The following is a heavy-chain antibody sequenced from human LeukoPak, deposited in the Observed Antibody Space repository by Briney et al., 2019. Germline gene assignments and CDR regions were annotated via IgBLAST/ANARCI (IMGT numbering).Heavy chain of an antibody. J-gene: IGHJ6*04. Sequence: GGSLRLSCAASGFTFSNYWMSWVRQAPGKGLEWVANIKQDGSEKYFLDSVKGRFTISRDNAKNSLYLQMNSLRAEDTAVYYCAELGITMIGGVWGKGTTVTISS. V-gene: IGHV3-7*01. CDR2: IKQDGSEK. CDR1: GFTFSNYW. CDR3: AELGITMIGGV. D-gene: IGHD3-10*02.